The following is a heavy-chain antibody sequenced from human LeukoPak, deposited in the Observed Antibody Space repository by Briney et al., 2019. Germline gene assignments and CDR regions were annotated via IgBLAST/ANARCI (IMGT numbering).Heavy chain of an antibody. CDR1: GGSFSGYY. CDR2: INHSGST. V-gene: IGHV4-34*01. Sequence: SETLSLTCAVYGGSFSGYYWSWIRQPPGKGLEWIGEINHSGSTNYNPSLKSRVTISVDTSKNQFSLKLSSVTAADTAVYYCAWSGSYLGFDYWGQGTLVTVSS. J-gene: IGHJ4*02. D-gene: IGHD1-26*01. CDR3: AWSGSYLGFDY.